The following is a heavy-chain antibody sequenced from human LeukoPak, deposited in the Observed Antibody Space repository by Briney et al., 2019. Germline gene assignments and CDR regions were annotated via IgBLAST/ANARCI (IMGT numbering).Heavy chain of an antibody. CDR2: ISGSGGST. CDR3: AKRSPPERLDSSFDY. J-gene: IGHJ4*02. D-gene: IGHD3/OR15-3a*01. CDR1: AFTFSSYA. Sequence: GGSLRLSCAASAFTFSSYAMSWVRQAPGRGLEWVSAISGSGGSTYYADSVKGRFTISRDNSKNTLYLQMNSLRAEDTAVYYCAKRSPPERLDSSFDYWGQGTLVTVSS. V-gene: IGHV3-23*01.